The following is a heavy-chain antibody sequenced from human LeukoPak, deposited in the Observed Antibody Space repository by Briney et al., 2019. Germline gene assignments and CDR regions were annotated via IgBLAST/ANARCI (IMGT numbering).Heavy chain of an antibody. Sequence: GGSLRLSCAASGFTVSSNYMTWVRQAPGKGLEWVSVIYSGGSTYYADSVKGRFTISRDNSKNTLYLQMKSLRAEDTAVYYCARVLWELLGRGGSYYFDYWGQGTPVTVSS. D-gene: IGHD1-26*01. J-gene: IGHJ4*02. CDR2: IYSGGST. CDR1: GFTVSSNY. CDR3: ARVLWELLGRGGSYYFDY. V-gene: IGHV3-53*01.